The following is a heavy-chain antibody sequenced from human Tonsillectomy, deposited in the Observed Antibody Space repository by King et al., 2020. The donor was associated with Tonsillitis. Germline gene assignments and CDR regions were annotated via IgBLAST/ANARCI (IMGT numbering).Heavy chain of an antibody. CDR3: TTVGIAVAGTLSFDY. Sequence: VQLVESGGGLVKPGGSLRLSCAASGFSFDNSRVNLFRQAPGKGLEGVGRIKSKTYGGTTDYGASVKGRFTISREGSKTTLYMQMSSLKTEDTAVYYCTTVGIAVAGTLSFDYWGQGTLVTVSS. J-gene: IGHJ4*02. D-gene: IGHD6-19*01. V-gene: IGHV3-15*07. CDR1: GFSFDNSR. CDR2: IKSKTYGGTT.